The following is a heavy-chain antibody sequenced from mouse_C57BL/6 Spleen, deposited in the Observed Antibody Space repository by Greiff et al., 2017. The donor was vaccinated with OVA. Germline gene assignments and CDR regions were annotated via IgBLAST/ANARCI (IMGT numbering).Heavy chain of an antibody. CDR1: GYTFTSYW. CDR3: ARSDYYGSTHWYFDV. D-gene: IGHD1-1*01. V-gene: IGHV1-53*01. CDR2: INPSNGGT. J-gene: IGHJ1*03. Sequence: QVQLQQPGTELVKPGASVKLSCKASGYTFTSYWMHWVKQRPGQGLEWIGNINPSNGGTNYNEKFKSKATLTVDKSSSTAYMQLSSLTSEDSAVYYCARSDYYGSTHWYFDVWGTGTTVTVSS.